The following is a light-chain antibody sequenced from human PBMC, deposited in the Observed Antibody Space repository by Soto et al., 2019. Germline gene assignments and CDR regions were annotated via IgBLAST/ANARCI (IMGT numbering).Light chain of an antibody. Sequence: DIQMTQSPSSLSASVGDRVTISCRASQSISTYLNWSQQKPGTAPRLLIYRALSVKSGVTPRFSGTGCVSDSTLSTSSLRPEDVPTSFGEHSYSSPPWTFGQGNMVVV. CDR2: RAL. CDR3: EHSYSSPPWT. J-gene: IGKJ1*01. CDR1: QSISTY. V-gene: IGKV1-39*01.